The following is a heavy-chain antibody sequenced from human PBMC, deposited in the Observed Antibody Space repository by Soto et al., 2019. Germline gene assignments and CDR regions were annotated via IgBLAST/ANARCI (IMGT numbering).Heavy chain of an antibody. V-gene: IGHV1-8*01. CDR3: ANTRELLWFGESPSCFDP. CDR2: MNPNSGNT. Sequence: ASVKVSCKASGYTFTSYDINWVRQATGQGLEWMGWMNPNSGNTGYAQKFQGRVTMTRNTSISTAYMELSSLRSEDTAVYYCANTRELLWFGESPSCFDPWGQGTLVTVSS. D-gene: IGHD3-10*01. J-gene: IGHJ5*02. CDR1: GYTFTSYD.